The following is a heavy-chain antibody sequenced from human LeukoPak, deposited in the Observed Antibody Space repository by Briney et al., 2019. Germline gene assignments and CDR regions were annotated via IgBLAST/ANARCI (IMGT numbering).Heavy chain of an antibody. D-gene: IGHD6-6*01. Sequence: PGGSLRLSCAASGFTFSSYSMNWVRQAPGKGLEWVSSISSSSSYTYYADSVKGRFTISRDNAKNSLYLQMNSLRAEDTAVYYCARDQIAARLPDYYYMDVWGKGTTVTVSS. CDR3: ARDQIAARLPDYYYMDV. CDR1: GFTFSSYS. J-gene: IGHJ6*03. CDR2: ISSSSSYT. V-gene: IGHV3-21*01.